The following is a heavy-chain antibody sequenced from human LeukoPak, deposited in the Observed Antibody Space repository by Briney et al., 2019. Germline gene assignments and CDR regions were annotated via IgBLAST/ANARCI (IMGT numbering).Heavy chain of an antibody. CDR3: ARDACDKNGYYRIFDS. D-gene: IGHD3-22*01. Sequence: GRSLRLSCAASRFIFSTYAMHWVRQAPGKGLEWVAVISYDGGNKYFADSVKGRFTISRDNSKNTLYLQMNSLRADDTAVYYCARDACDKNGYYRIFDSWGQGTLVTVSS. J-gene: IGHJ4*02. V-gene: IGHV3-30-3*01. CDR1: RFIFSTYA. CDR2: ISYDGGNK.